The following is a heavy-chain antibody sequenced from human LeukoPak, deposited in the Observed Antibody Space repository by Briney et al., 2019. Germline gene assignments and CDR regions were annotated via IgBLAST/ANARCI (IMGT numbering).Heavy chain of an antibody. CDR2: IYYSGST. Sequence: SETLSLTCTVSGGSISSSGYYWSWIRQPPGKGLEWIGYIYYSGSTSYNPSLKSRVTISVDTSKNQFSLKLSSVTAADTAVYYCARGNDGYYYYYMDVWGKGTTVTISS. D-gene: IGHD1-1*01. J-gene: IGHJ6*03. V-gene: IGHV4-61*08. CDR1: GGSISSSGYY. CDR3: ARGNDGYYYYYMDV.